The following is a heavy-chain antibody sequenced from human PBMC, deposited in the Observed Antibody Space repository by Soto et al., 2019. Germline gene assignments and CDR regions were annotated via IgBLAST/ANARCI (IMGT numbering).Heavy chain of an antibody. CDR1: GFTFSSYG. Sequence: QVQLVESGGGVVQPGRSLRLSCAASGFTFSSYGMHWVRQAPGKGLEWVAVISYDGSNKYYADSVKGRFTISRDNSKNTXNLQMNSLRAEDTAVYYCAKDLYSSSWYSYDVGMDVWGQGTTVTVSS. V-gene: IGHV3-30*18. D-gene: IGHD6-13*01. CDR2: ISYDGSNK. J-gene: IGHJ6*02. CDR3: AKDLYSSSWYSYDVGMDV.